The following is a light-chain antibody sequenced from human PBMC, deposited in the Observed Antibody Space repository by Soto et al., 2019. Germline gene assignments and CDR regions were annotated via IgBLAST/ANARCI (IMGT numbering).Light chain of an antibody. V-gene: IGKV1-5*03. CDR3: QQYYSYWT. Sequence: DIQMTLYPSTLSASVGDRVIITCRASQSISSWLAWYQQKPGKAPKLLISKASNLESGVPSRFSGSGSGTEFTLTVSSLQPDDFATYYCQQYYSYWTFGQGTKVEIK. J-gene: IGKJ1*01. CDR1: QSISSW. CDR2: KAS.